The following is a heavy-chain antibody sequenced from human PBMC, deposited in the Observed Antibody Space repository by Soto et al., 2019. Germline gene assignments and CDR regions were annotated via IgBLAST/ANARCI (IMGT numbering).Heavy chain of an antibody. CDR2: ISWNSGSI. CDR3: AKDYYYGSSLAKGAFDI. J-gene: IGHJ3*02. D-gene: IGHD3-10*01. Sequence: EVQLVESGGGLVQPGRSLRLSCAASGFTFDDYAMHWVRQAPGKGLEWVSGISWNSGSIGYADSVKGRFTXXXXXXKXXXXXXXXXXXXXXXXXXXCAKDYYYGSSLAKGAFDIWGQGTMVTVXX. CDR1: GFTFDDYA. V-gene: IGHV3-9*01.